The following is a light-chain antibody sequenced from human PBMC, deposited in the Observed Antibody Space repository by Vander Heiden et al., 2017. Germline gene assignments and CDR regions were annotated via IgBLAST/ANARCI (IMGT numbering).Light chain of an antibody. CDR3: QQSYSTPMYT. Sequence: DIQMTQPPSFLSASVGDRVIITCRASQSISSYLNWYQQKPGKAPKLLIYDASSLQSGVPSRFSGSGSGTDFTLTISSLQPEDFATYYCQQSYSTPMYTFGQGTKLEIK. V-gene: IGKV1-39*01. CDR1: QSISSY. CDR2: DAS. J-gene: IGKJ2*01.